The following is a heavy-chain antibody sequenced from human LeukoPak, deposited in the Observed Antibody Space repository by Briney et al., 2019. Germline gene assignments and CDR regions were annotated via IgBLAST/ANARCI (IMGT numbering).Heavy chain of an antibody. J-gene: IGHJ3*02. CDR1: GYSFTSHW. CDR3: ARRYHYDSSGYYLAHDAFDI. V-gene: IGHV5-51*01. Sequence: GESLKISCKGSGYSFTSHWIGWVRQMPGKGLEWMGIIYPGDSETRYSPSFQGQVTISADKSISTAYLQWSSLKASDTAMYYCARRYHYDSSGYYLAHDAFDIWGQGTMVTVSS. D-gene: IGHD3-22*01. CDR2: IYPGDSET.